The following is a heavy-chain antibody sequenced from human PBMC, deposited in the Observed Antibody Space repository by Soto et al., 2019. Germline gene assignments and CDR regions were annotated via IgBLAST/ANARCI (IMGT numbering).Heavy chain of an antibody. V-gene: IGHV2-5*02. Sequence: QITLKESGPTLVKPTQTLTLTCTFSGFSLSTNGVGVGWIRQPPGKALEWLALVYWDDDKRYSPSLKSRLTITKDTSKNQVVLTMTNMDPVDTATYYCAHRRTTIFPPCYYFGMDVWGQGTTVTVSS. CDR3: AHRRTTIFPPCYYFGMDV. D-gene: IGHD3-9*01. CDR1: GFSLSTNGVG. J-gene: IGHJ6*02. CDR2: VYWDDDK.